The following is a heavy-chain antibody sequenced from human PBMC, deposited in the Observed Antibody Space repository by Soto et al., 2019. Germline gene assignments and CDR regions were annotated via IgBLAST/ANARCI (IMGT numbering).Heavy chain of an antibody. CDR3: VRGGSNYAS. Sequence: EVQLVESGGGLVQPGGSLRLSCTASGFTFSDSWMTWVRQAPGQGLEWVARIKPDESEKKYADSVKGRFSISRDNAKNSMYLQRDSLRGEDTAVYYCVRGGSNYASWGQGTLVTVSS. V-gene: IGHV3-7*01. CDR2: IKPDESEK. D-gene: IGHD4-4*01. J-gene: IGHJ5*02. CDR1: GFTFSDSW.